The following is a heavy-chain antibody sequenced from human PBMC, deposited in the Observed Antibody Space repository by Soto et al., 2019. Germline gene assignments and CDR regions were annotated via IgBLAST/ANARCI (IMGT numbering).Heavy chain of an antibody. CDR2: IIPIFGTA. CDR3: AGGGNLAYYYYGMDV. Sequence: QVQLVQSGAEVKKPGSSVKVSCKASGGTFSSYAISWVRQAPGQGLEWMGGIIPIFGTANYAQKFQGRVTITAEETTSKAQMGLSSLRSEDPAGYYGAGGGNLAYYYYGMDVWGQGTTVTVSS. D-gene: IGHD3-16*01. CDR1: GGTFSSYA. J-gene: IGHJ6*02. V-gene: IGHV1-69*12.